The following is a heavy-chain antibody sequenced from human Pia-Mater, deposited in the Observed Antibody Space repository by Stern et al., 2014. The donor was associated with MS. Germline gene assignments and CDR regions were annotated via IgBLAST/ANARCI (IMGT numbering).Heavy chain of an antibody. CDR3: VRGGLSYGYGLDA. V-gene: IGHV1-8*01. D-gene: IGHD3-16*01. Sequence: QVQLGQSGSQVRKPGASVKVSCQASGYTFINYDIFWVRQATGPGLEWMGWMNPNNANTGHAQKFQGRVTMTRNTSISTAYMELSGLRSDDTAVYYCVRGGLSYGYGLDAWGQGTAVIVSS. J-gene: IGHJ6*02. CDR2: MNPNNANT. CDR1: GYTFINYD.